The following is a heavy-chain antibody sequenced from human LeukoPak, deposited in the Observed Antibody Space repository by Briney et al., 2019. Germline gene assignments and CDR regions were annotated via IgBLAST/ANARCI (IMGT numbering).Heavy chain of an antibody. Sequence: ASVTVSYTASGYTLTSYYIHWVRQAPGQGLEWMGIINPSAGTTSCAQNSQGRLTMTWDTSTSTVYMEVSTLTSDDSAVYYCARAPRDKSFDYWGQGTLVTVSS. CDR3: ARAPRDKSFDY. D-gene: IGHD3-10*01. V-gene: IGHV1-46*01. J-gene: IGHJ4*02. CDR1: GYTLTSYY. CDR2: INPSAGTT.